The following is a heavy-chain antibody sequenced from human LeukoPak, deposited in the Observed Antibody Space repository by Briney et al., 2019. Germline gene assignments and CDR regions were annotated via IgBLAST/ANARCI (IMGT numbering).Heavy chain of an antibody. Sequence: SQTLSLTCAISGDSVSTNSAAWNWIRQSPSRGLEWLGRTYYRSKCYSDYAVSVKGRITINPDTSKNQFSLQLNSVTPEDTAVYYCARGEHSFYYGMDVWGQGTTVTVSS. CDR2: TYYRSKCYS. CDR1: GDSVSTNSAA. J-gene: IGHJ6*02. V-gene: IGHV6-1*01. CDR3: ARGEHSFYYGMDV.